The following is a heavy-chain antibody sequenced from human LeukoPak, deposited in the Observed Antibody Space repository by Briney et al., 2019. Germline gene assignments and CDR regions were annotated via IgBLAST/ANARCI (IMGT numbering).Heavy chain of an antibody. V-gene: IGHV4-59*01. J-gene: IGHJ3*02. CDR2: IYYSGST. CDR3: ARVSFSYAFDI. D-gene: IGHD2-8*01. CDR1: GGSFSGYY. Sequence: ASETLSLTCAVYGGSFSGYYWSWIRQPPGKGLEWIGYIYYSGSTNYNPSLKSRVTISVDTSKNQFSLKLSSVTAADTAVYYCARVSFSYAFDIWGQGTMVTVSS.